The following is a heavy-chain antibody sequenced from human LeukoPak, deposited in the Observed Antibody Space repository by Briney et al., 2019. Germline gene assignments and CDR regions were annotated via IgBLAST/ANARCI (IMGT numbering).Heavy chain of an antibody. J-gene: IGHJ3*02. CDR1: GDRVSSNSAA. D-gene: IGHD5-24*01. CDR3: ARGKRWLQQRDAFDI. CDR2: TYYRSKWYN. Sequence: SPTLSLPFSISGDRVSSNSAAWNWIRPSPSRGLEWLGRTYYRSKWYNDYAVSVKSRITINPDTSKNQFSLQLNSVTPEDTAVYYCARGKRWLQQRDAFDIWGQGTMVTVSS. V-gene: IGHV6-1*01.